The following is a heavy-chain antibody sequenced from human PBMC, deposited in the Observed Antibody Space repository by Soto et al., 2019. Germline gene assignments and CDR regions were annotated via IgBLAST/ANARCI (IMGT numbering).Heavy chain of an antibody. J-gene: IGHJ5*02. CDR1: GGSISSGGDY. V-gene: IGHV4-31*03. D-gene: IGHD3-3*01. CDR2: IYYSGST. Sequence: SETMSLTCTVSGGSISSGGDYWSWKRQHPGKGLEWIGYIYYSGSTYYNPSLNSRVTISVDTSKTQFSLKLSSVTAADTAVYYCARDLRPRPTIFGVVIEYNWFDPSGQGTLVTVSS. CDR3: ARDLRPRPTIFGVVIEYNWFDP.